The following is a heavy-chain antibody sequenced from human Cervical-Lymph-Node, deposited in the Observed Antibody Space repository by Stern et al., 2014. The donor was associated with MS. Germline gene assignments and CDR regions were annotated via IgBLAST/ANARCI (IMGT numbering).Heavy chain of an antibody. Sequence: QVQLLQPGAEVKKPGASVKVSCKASGYSFTSYYLHWVRQAPGQGLEWMGIIDPSSGGTTYAQKFQGRVTMTRDTSTSTVYMELSSLRSEDTAVYSCSRDRQASLGYTYGCPDYWGQGTLVTVSS. CDR2: IDPSSGGT. CDR1: GYSFTSYY. V-gene: IGHV1-46*03. D-gene: IGHD5-18*01. J-gene: IGHJ4*02. CDR3: SRDRQASLGYTYGCPDY.